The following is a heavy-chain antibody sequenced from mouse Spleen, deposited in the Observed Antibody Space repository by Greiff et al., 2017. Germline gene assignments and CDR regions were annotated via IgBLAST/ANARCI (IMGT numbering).Heavy chain of an antibody. V-gene: IGHV10-3*01. CDR3: VRETGAFFFDY. J-gene: IGHJ2*01. CDR2: IRRKSSNYAT. CDR1: GFTFNTYA. Sequence: EVQGVESGGGLVQPKGSLKLSCAASGFTFNTYAMHWVRQAPGKGLEWVARIRRKSSNYATYYADSVKDRFTISRDDSQSMLYLQMNSLKTEDTAMYYCVRETGAFFFDYWGQGTTLTVSS. D-gene: IGHD4-1*01.